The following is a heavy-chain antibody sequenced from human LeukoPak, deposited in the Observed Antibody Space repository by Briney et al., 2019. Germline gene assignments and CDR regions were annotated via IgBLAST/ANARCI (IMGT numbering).Heavy chain of an antibody. J-gene: IGHJ5*02. V-gene: IGHV4-59*04. CDR1: GGSISSYY. CDR3: ARQADDYGDYGWFDP. Sequence: SETLSLTCTVSGGSISSYYWSWIRQPPGKGLEWIGYIYYSGSTYYNPSLKSRVTISVDTSKNQFSLKLSSVTAADTAVYYCARQADDYGDYGWFDPWGQGTLVTVSS. D-gene: IGHD4-17*01. CDR2: IYYSGST.